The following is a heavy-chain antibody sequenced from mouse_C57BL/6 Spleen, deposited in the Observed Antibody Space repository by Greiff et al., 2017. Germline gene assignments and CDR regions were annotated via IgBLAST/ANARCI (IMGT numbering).Heavy chain of an antibody. Sequence: VQLQQSGTVLARPGASVKMSCKTSGYTFTSYWLHWVKQRPGQGLEWIGAIYPGKSDTSYNQKFKGKAKLTAVTSSTTAYMELSSLTNEDYAVYYCTRERNYGSYYAMDYWGQGTSVTVSS. J-gene: IGHJ4*01. CDR3: TRERNYGSYYAMDY. V-gene: IGHV1-5*01. D-gene: IGHD1-1*01. CDR1: GYTFTSYW. CDR2: IYPGKSDT.